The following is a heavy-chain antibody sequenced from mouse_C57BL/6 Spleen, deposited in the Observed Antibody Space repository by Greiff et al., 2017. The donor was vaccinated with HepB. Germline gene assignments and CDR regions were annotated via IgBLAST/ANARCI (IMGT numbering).Heavy chain of an antibody. J-gene: IGHJ4*01. CDR2: ISSGGSYT. CDR1: GFTFSSYG. Sequence: EVMLVESGGDLVKPGGSLKLSCAASGFTFSSYGMSWVRQTPDKRLEWVATISSGGSYTYYPDSVKGRFTISRDNAKNTLYLQMSSLKSEDTAMYYCARHGLLRVKGDAMDYWGQGTSVTVSS. CDR3: ARHGLLRVKGDAMDY. V-gene: IGHV5-6*02. D-gene: IGHD3-1*01.